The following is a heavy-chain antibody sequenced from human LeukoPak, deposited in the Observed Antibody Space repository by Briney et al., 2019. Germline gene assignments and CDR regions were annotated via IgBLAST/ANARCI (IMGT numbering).Heavy chain of an antibody. CDR3: ATGVMVRGVIIFDY. Sequence: PSETLSLTCTVSGGSISSSSYYWGWIRQPPGKGPEWIGSIYYSGSTYYNPSLKSRVTISVDTSKNQFSLKLSSVTAADTAVYYCATGVMVRGVIIFDYWGQGTLVTVSS. CDR1: GGSISSSSYY. V-gene: IGHV4-39*01. J-gene: IGHJ4*02. CDR2: IYYSGST. D-gene: IGHD3-10*01.